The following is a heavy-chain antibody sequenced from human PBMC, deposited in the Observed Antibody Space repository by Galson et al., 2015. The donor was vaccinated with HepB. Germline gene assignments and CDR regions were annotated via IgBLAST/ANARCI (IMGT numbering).Heavy chain of an antibody. CDR2: ISAYNGNT. V-gene: IGHV1-18*04. Sequence: SVKVSCKASGYTFTSYGISWVRQAPGQGLEWMGWISAYNGNTNYAQKLQGRVTMTTDTSTSTAYMELRSLRSDDTAVYYCAREHCSGGSCYSQLTYLDYWGQGTLVTVSS. CDR1: GYTFTSYG. J-gene: IGHJ4*02. D-gene: IGHD2-15*01. CDR3: AREHCSGGSCYSQLTYLDY.